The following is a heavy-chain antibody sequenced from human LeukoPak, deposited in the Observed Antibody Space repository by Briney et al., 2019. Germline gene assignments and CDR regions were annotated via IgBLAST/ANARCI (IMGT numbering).Heavy chain of an antibody. D-gene: IGHD6-19*01. CDR2: INHSGST. CDR3: ARGGSYSSGANWFDP. CDR1: GFTFSSYA. V-gene: IGHV4-34*01. Sequence: PGGSLRLSCAASGFTFSSYAMSWIRQPPGKGLEWIGEINHSGSTNYNPSLKSRVTISVDTSKNQFSLKLSSVTAADTAVYYCARGGSYSSGANWFDPWGQGTLVTVSS. J-gene: IGHJ5*02.